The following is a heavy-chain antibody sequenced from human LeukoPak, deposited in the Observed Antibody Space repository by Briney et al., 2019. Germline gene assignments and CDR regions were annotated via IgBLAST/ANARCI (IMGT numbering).Heavy chain of an antibody. CDR2: TRYDGTNQ. Sequence: GGSLRLSCRGSGFRFGGYALSWVRQAPGKGLEWVAFTRYDGTNQYYVDSVKGRFTIPRDNAKNTVYLQMISLRPEDTAVYYCAKDVSDGDYFDFWGQGILVAVSS. D-gene: IGHD3-10*01. J-gene: IGHJ4*02. CDR3: AKDVSDGDYFDF. V-gene: IGHV3-30*02. CDR1: GFRFGGYA.